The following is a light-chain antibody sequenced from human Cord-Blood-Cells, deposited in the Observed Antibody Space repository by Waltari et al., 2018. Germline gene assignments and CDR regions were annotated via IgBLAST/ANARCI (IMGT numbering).Light chain of an antibody. V-gene: IGLV1-47*01. CDR1: RSHFSSNH. Sequence: QSVLTQQPSASATPGHRVTIPCSRSRSHFSSNHVYWYQQLPETAPKLLIYRNQRPSGVPDRFSGSKSGTSASLAISGLQSEDEADYYCAAWDDSLRGRVFGGGTKLTVL. J-gene: IGLJ3*02. CDR2: RN. CDR3: AAWDDSLRGRV.